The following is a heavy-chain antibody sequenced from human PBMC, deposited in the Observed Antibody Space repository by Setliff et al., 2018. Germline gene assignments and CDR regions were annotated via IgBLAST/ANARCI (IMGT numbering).Heavy chain of an antibody. D-gene: IGHD6-19*01. V-gene: IGHV1-8*01. Sequence: AASVKVSCKASGYSFTSYDINWVRLAAGQGLEWMGWVSPIDDGKLGYAQKFQGRVTITWVTSISTAYMELSSLRSEDTAVYYCVRVTSGRLDFDYWGQGTPVTVSS. CDR1: GYSFTSYD. CDR3: VRVTSGRLDFDY. CDR2: VSPIDDGKL. J-gene: IGHJ4*02.